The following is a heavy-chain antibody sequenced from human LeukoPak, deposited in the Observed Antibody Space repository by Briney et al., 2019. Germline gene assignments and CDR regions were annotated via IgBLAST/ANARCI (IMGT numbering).Heavy chain of an antibody. CDR1: GFTFSSYV. V-gene: IGHV3-30-3*01. Sequence: PGRSLRLSSAASGFTFSSYVMHWVRQAPGKGLEWVAVISYDGSNKYYADSVKGRFTISRDNSKNTLYLQMNSLRAEDTAVYYCASESVWGQGTTVTVSS. CDR3: ASESV. J-gene: IGHJ6*02. CDR2: ISYDGSNK.